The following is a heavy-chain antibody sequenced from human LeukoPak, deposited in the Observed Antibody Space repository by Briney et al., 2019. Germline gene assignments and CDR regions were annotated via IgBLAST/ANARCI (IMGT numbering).Heavy chain of an antibody. Sequence: GGSLRLSCAASGFTFSSAWMSWVRQAPGKGLEWVGRIKSRGDGGTAGHAAPVKDRFTISRDDSKNTLFLQMNSLKMEGTGVYYCTTARSYYGMDVWGQGTTVTVSS. J-gene: IGHJ6*02. V-gene: IGHV3-15*01. CDR2: IKSRGDGGTA. CDR1: GFTFSSAW. CDR3: TTARSYYGMDV.